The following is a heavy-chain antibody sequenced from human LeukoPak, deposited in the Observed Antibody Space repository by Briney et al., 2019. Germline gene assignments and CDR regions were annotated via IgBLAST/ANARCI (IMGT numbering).Heavy chain of an antibody. D-gene: IGHD3-22*01. CDR1: GYTFTNYY. CDR3: ARGSYDSSDFEYFHH. CDR2: INPNSGGT. J-gene: IGHJ1*01. V-gene: IGHV1-2*02. Sequence: VASVKVSCKASGYTFTNYYMHWVRQAPGQGLEWMGWINPNSGGTNYAQKFQGRVTMTRDTSIGTAYMELNRLRSDDTAVYYCARGSYDSSDFEYFHHWGQGTLVTVSS.